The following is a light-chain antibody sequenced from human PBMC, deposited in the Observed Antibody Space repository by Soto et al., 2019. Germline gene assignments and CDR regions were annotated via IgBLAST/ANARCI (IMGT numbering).Light chain of an antibody. J-gene: IGKJ2*01. Sequence: EVVLTQSPGTLSLSPGARATLSCRTSQTVSSSYYLAWYQQKPGQAPRLLIYGASNRASCVPDRFSSGWSGTDFTLTFSRLEPEDFAVYYCQQYVTSPPGYTFGQGTELRIK. CDR3: QQYVTSPPGYT. CDR1: QTVSSSYY. V-gene: IGKV3-20*01. CDR2: GAS.